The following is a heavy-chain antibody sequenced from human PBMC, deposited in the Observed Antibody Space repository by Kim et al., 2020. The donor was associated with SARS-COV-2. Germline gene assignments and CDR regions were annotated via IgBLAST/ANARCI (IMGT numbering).Heavy chain of an antibody. Sequence: SETLSLTCAVYGGSFSGYYWSWIRQPPGKGLEWIGEINHSGSTNYNPSLKSRVTISVDTSKNQFSLKLSSVTAAHTAVYYCARDDSSGYYYNWFDPWGQGTLVTVSS. J-gene: IGHJ5*02. CDR2: INHSGST. CDR1: GGSFSGYY. CDR3: ARDDSSGYYYNWFDP. V-gene: IGHV4-34*01. D-gene: IGHD3-22*01.